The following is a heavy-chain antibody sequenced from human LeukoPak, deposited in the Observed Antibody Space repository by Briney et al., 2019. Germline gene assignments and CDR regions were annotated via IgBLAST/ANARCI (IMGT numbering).Heavy chain of an antibody. D-gene: IGHD3-10*01. V-gene: IGHV4-30-4*01. CDR3: ARGPWFGEFLI. J-gene: IGHJ3*02. CDR1: GGSISSGDYY. Sequence: SETLSLTCTVSGGSISSGDYYWVWIAQPQGMGLEWIGYIYYSGSTYYNPSLKSRVTISVDTSKNQFSLKLSSVTAADTAVYYCARGPWFGEFLIWGQGTMVTVSS. CDR2: IYYSGST.